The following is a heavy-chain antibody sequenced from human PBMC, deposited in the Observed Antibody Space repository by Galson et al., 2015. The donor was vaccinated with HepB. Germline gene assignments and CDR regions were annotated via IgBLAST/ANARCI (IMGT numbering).Heavy chain of an antibody. CDR2: TYYRSKWYN. D-gene: IGHD6-19*01. CDR1: GDSVSSNSAA. V-gene: IGHV6-1*01. J-gene: IGHJ5*02. CDR3: ARGGAVAGLNWFDP. Sequence: CAISGDSVSSNSAARNWIRQSPSRGLEWLGRTYYRSKWYNDYAVSVKSRITINPDTSKNQFSLQLNSVTPEDTAVYYCARGGAVAGLNWFDPWGQGTLVTVSS.